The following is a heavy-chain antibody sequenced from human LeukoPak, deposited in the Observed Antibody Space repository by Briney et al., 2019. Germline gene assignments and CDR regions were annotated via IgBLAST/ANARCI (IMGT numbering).Heavy chain of an antibody. CDR3: AREYCTTTICYPSGGYYDY. CDR2: TYSTVST. V-gene: IGHV4-4*07. Sequence: SETLSLTCTVSGGSISRHYWSWIRQSAGKGLEYIGRTYSTVSTNYNPSLESRVTMSIDTSKNQFSLKLDSVTAADTAVYYCAREYCTTTICYPSGGYYDYWGQGTLVTVSS. CDR1: GGSISRHY. D-gene: IGHD2-2*01. J-gene: IGHJ4*02.